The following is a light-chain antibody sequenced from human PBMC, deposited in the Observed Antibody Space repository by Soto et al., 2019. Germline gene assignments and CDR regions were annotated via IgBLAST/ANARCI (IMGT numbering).Light chain of an antibody. CDR1: QSISSSY. V-gene: IGKV3-20*01. J-gene: IGKJ3*01. Sequence: EIVLTQSPGTLSVSPGERVTLSCRASQSISSSYLALYQQRPGQAPRLLIFGASYRATGIPDRLSGSGSGTDFTLTISRREPEDFAVYSCQQYNSSPPEFTFGPGTKVDSK. CDR3: QQYNSSPPEFT. CDR2: GAS.